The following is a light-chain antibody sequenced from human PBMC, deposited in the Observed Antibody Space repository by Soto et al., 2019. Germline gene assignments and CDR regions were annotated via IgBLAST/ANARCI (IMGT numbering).Light chain of an antibody. Sequence: IQMTRSRSAVAACVVYRVTITCQASQDISNYLNWYQQKPGKAPKVLIYDASNLETGVPARFSGSGSGTDFTFTISSLQPEDVATYYCQQSYSTPRTFRQGTKVDNK. J-gene: IGKJ1*01. CDR2: DAS. V-gene: IGKV1-33*01. CDR3: QQSYSTPRT. CDR1: QDISNY.